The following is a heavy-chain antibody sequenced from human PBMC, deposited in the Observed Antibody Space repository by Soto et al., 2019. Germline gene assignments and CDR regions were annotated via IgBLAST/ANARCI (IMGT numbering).Heavy chain of an antibody. D-gene: IGHD2-21*01. V-gene: IGHV3-7*03. Sequence: EVQLVESGGGLVQPGGSLRLSCAASGFTFSSYWMSWVRQAPGKGVEWVANIKQDGSEKYYVDSVKGRFTISRDNAKNSLYLQMNSLRAEDTAVYYCARARVIYYYGMDVWGQGTTVTVSS. CDR1: GFTFSSYW. CDR2: IKQDGSEK. CDR3: ARARVIYYYGMDV. J-gene: IGHJ6*02.